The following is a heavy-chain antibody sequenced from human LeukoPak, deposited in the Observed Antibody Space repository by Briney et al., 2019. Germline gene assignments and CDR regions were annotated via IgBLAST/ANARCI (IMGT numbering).Heavy chain of an antibody. CDR1: GYTFTGYY. V-gene: IGHV1-2*02. CDR3: AREPHYYDSSGYYPDY. J-gene: IGHJ4*02. Sequence: ASVKVSCKASGYTFTGYYMHWVRQAPGQGLEWMGWINPNSGGTNYAQKFQGRATMTRGTSISTAYMELSRLRSDDTAVYYCAREPHYYDSSGYYPDYWGQGTLVTVSS. CDR2: INPNSGGT. D-gene: IGHD3-22*01.